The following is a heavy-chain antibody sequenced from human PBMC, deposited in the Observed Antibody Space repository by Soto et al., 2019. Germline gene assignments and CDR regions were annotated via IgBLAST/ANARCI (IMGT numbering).Heavy chain of an antibody. D-gene: IGHD5-18*01. Sequence: ASVKVSCKASGYTFTGYYMHWVRQAPGQGLEWMGWINPNSGGTNYAQKFQGWVTMTRDTSISTAYIELSRLRSDDTAVYYCASAVPRYSYGYEAGYWGQGTLVTVSS. CDR2: INPNSGGT. V-gene: IGHV1-2*04. CDR1: GYTFTGYY. CDR3: ASAVPRYSYGYEAGY. J-gene: IGHJ4*02.